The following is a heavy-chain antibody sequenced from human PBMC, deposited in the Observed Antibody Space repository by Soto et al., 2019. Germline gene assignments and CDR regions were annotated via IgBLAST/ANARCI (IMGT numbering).Heavy chain of an antibody. CDR3: AREDVNIVATL. V-gene: IGHV4-31*03. CDR2: IYYSGST. J-gene: IGHJ4*02. D-gene: IGHD5-12*01. CDR1: GDSISSGGSY. Sequence: SETLSLTCTVSGDSISSGGSYWNWIRQRPGKGLEWIGYIYYSGSTYYNPSLKSRVTISVDTSKNQFSLKLSSVTAADTAVYYCAREDVNIVATLWGQGTLVTVSS.